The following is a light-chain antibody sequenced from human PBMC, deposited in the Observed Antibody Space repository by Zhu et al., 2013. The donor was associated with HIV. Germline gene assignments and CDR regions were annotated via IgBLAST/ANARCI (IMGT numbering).Light chain of an antibody. J-gene: IGKJ1*01. CDR2: DAS. CDR3: QQYNTYWT. CDR1: RSIDTW. Sequence: DIQMTQSPSTLSASVGDRVTITCRASRSIDTWLAWYQQKPGKAPTLLIYDASTLQSGVPSRFSGSGSGTEFTLTISSLQADDFATYYCQQYNTYWTFGQGTKVEVK. V-gene: IGKV1-5*01.